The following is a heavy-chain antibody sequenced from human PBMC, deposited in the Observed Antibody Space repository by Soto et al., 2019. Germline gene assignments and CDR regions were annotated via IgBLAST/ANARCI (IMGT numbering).Heavy chain of an antibody. D-gene: IGHD4-17*01. Sequence: EVQLVESGGGLVQPGGSLRLSCAASGFTFSSYSMNWVRQAPGKGLEWVSYISSSSSTIYYADSVKGRFTISRDNAKNSLYLQMNSLRAEDTAVYYCAREGDYGDYGIFDLWGRGTPVTVSS. CDR3: AREGDYGDYGIFDL. CDR2: ISSSSSTI. CDR1: GFTFSSYS. J-gene: IGHJ2*01. V-gene: IGHV3-48*01.